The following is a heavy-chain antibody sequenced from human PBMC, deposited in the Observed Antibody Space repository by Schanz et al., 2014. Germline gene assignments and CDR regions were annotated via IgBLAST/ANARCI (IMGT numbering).Heavy chain of an antibody. CDR3: ARVHIATYHYSSPGAFDI. CDR1: GYSFTTYG. J-gene: IGHJ3*02. V-gene: IGHV1-18*01. CDR2: INAHTGNT. Sequence: QVQLVQSGVEVKRPGASVRVSCKASGYSFTTYGLNWVRQAPGQGLEWMGWINAHTGNTQYAQKFQGRVNMTRDTVTTTVHLELTRLRTDDTAIYYCARVHIATYHYSSPGAFDIWGQGTRVTVSS. D-gene: IGHD6-19*01.